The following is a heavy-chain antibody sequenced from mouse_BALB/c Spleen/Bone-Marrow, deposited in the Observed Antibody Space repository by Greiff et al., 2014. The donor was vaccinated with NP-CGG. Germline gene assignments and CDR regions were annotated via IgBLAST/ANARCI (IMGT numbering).Heavy chain of an antibody. J-gene: IGHJ4*01. CDR3: ARDRGVQGYAMDY. D-gene: IGHD2-14*01. CDR2: ISYGGSYI. CDR1: GFTFSDFY. Sequence: EVKLVESGGGLVKPGGSLKLSCAASGFTFSDFYMYWVRQTPEKRLEWVATISYGGSYIYYPDSVKGRFTISRDDAKNNLYLQRSSLKSEDTAMYYCARDRGVQGYAMDYWGQGTSVTVSS. V-gene: IGHV5-4*02.